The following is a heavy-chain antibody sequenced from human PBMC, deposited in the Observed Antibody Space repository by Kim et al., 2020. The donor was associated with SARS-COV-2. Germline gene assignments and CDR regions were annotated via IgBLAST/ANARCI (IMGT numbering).Heavy chain of an antibody. CDR2: ISGSGGST. J-gene: IGHJ4*02. D-gene: IGHD3-10*01. V-gene: IGHV3-23*01. CDR1: GFTFSSYA. CDR3: AKFSTKLGWSYFDYFDY. Sequence: GGSLRLSCAASGFTFSSYAMSWVRQAPGKGLEWVSAISGSGGSTYYADSVKGRFTISRDNSKNTLYLQMNSLRAEDTAVYYCAKFSTKLGWSYFDYFDYWGQGTLVTVSS.